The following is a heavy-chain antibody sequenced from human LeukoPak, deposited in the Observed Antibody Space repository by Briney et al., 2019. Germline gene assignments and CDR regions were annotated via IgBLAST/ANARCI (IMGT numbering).Heavy chain of an antibody. J-gene: IGHJ3*02. CDR3: ATSPTYYYDSSGYSAFDI. D-gene: IGHD3-22*01. CDR2: ISYDGSNK. CDR1: GFTFSSYA. Sequence: PGGSLRLSCAASGFTFSSYAMHWVRQAPGKGLERVAVISYDGSNKYYADSVKGRFTISRDNSKNTLYLQMNSLRAEDTAVYYCATSPTYYYDSSGYSAFDIWGQGTMVTVSS. V-gene: IGHV3-30-3*01.